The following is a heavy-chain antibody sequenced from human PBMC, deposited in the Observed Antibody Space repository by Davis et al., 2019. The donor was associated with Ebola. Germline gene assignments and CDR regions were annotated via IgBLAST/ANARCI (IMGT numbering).Heavy chain of an antibody. CDR1: GYSFTSYW. CDR3: ARAPLCGGDCSDAFDI. J-gene: IGHJ3*02. CDR2: IYTSGST. Sequence: PGGSLRLSCKGSGYSFTSYWIGWVRQMPGKGLEWIGRIYTSGSTNYNPSLKSRVTMSVDTSKNQFSLKLSSVTAADTAVYYCARAPLCGGDCSDAFDIWGQGTMVTVSS. V-gene: IGHV4-4*07. D-gene: IGHD2-21*01.